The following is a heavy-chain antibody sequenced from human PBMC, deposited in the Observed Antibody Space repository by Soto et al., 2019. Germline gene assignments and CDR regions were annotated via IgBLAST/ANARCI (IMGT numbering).Heavy chain of an antibody. J-gene: IGHJ6*02. Sequence: GGSLRLSCAASGFTFSSYGMHWVRQAPGKGLEWVAVIWYDGSNKYYADSVKGRFTISRDNSKNTLYLQMNSLRAEDTAVYYCARGPLDGSGSYYFSGHFFGGMDVWGQGTTVTVSS. CDR3: ARGPLDGSGSYYFSGHFFGGMDV. D-gene: IGHD3-10*01. V-gene: IGHV3-33*01. CDR1: GFTFSSYG. CDR2: IWYDGSNK.